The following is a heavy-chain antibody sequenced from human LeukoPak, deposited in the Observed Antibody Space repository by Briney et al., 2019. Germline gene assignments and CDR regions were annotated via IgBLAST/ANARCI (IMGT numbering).Heavy chain of an antibody. V-gene: IGHV3-30*04. CDR1: GFTFSSYA. Sequence: GGSLRLSCAASGFTFSSYAMHWVRQAPGKGLEWVAVISYDGSNKYYADSVKGRFTISRDNSKNTLYLQMNSLRAEDTAVYYCARENLVYAFDIWGQGTMVTVSS. CDR3: ARENLVYAFDI. J-gene: IGHJ3*02. CDR2: ISYDGSNK.